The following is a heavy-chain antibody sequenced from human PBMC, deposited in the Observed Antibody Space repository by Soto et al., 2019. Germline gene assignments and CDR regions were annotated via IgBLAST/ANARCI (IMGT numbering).Heavy chain of an antibody. CDR2: IYRTGST. J-gene: IGHJ4*02. CDR1: GGSFTSNNW. V-gene: IGHV4-4*02. Sequence: SETLSLTCAVSGGSFTSNNWWTWVRQPPGQGLEWIGEIYRTGSTNYNPSLKSRVTIALDKSENQFSLKVTSLTAADTAVYYCASRDPGTSVDYWGQGTLVTVSS. D-gene: IGHD1-7*01. CDR3: ASRDPGTSVDY.